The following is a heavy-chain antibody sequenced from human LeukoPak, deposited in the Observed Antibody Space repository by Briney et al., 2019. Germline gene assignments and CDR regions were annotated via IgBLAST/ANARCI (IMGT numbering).Heavy chain of an antibody. Sequence: GRSLRLSCAASGFTFSSYGMHWVRQAPGKGLEWAAVIWYDGSNKYYADSVKGRFTISRDNSKNTLYLQMNSLRAEDTAVYYCAKDEDSSGYLGWWGQGTLVTVSS. CDR1: GFTFSSYG. V-gene: IGHV3-33*06. CDR2: IWYDGSNK. J-gene: IGHJ4*02. CDR3: AKDEDSSGYLGW. D-gene: IGHD3-22*01.